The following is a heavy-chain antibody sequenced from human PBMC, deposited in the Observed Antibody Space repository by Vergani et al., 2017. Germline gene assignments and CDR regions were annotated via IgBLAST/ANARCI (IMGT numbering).Heavy chain of an antibody. V-gene: IGHV3-23*01. CDR2: ISGSGGRT. D-gene: IGHD3-10*01. J-gene: IGHJ4*02. CDR3: AKYEPMQPGRVLLWFGAPKNYFDY. CDR1: GLTFSRFV. Sequence: EVQLLESGGGLVQPGGSLRLSCAASGLTFSRFVMSWVCQAPGKGLEWVSAISGSGGRTYYADSVKGRFTISRDNSKNTLYLQMNSLRAEDTAVYYCAKYEPMQPGRVLLWFGAPKNYFDYGGQGTLVTVSS.